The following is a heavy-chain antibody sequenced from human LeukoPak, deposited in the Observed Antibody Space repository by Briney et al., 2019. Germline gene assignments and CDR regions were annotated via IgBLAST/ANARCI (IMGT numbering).Heavy chain of an antibody. V-gene: IGHV3-23*01. CDR3: AKGIDDYGVLFDY. J-gene: IGHJ4*02. CDR2: ISGSGGST. CDR1: GFTFTGYA. Sequence: GGSLRLSCAASGFTFTGYAMSWVRQAPGKGLEWVSAISGSGGSTYYADSVKGRFTISRDNSKNTVYLQMNSLRAEDTAVYYCAKGIDDYGVLFDYWGQETLVTVSS. D-gene: IGHD4-17*01.